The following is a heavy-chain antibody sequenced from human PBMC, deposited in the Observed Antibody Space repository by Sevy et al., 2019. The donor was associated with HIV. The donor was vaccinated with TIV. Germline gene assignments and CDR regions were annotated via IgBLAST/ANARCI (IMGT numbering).Heavy chain of an antibody. J-gene: IGHJ4*02. CDR2: TSTTGHDI. D-gene: IGHD5-12*01. CDR1: GFTFSDSY. Sequence: GGSLRLSCAASGFTFSDSYMSWVRQAPGKGLEWVSYTSTTGHDIYYADSVKGRFTISRDNAKNSLRLQMNSLGVEDTAVYFCARGGYGYNLFDYWGRGTLVTVSS. V-gene: IGHV3-11*04. CDR3: ARGGYGYNLFDY.